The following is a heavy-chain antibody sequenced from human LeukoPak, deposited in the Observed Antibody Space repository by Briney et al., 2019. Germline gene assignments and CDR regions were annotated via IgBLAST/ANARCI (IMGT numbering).Heavy chain of an antibody. D-gene: IGHD1-7*01. V-gene: IGHV3-74*01. CDR1: GFTFSSYW. CDR3: ARDHVLSELELRPQDC. Sequence: GGSLRLSCAASGFTFSSYWMHWVRQAPGKGLVWVSRINSDGSGTSYADSVKGRFTISRDNAKNTLYLQMNSLRAEDTAVYYCARDHVLSELELRPQDCWGQGTLVTVSS. J-gene: IGHJ4*02. CDR2: INSDGSGT.